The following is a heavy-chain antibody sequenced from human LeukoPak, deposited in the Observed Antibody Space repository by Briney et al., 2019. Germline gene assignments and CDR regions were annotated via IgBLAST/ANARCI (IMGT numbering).Heavy chain of an antibody. CDR1: GFTFSSYS. CDR2: ISSSSSYI. D-gene: IGHD3-16*02. Sequence: PGGSLRLSCAASGFTFSSYSMNWVRQAPGKGLEWVSSISSSSSYIYYADSVKGRFTISRDNSKNTLYLQMNSLRAEDTAVYYCAKVQRLGEVSFVSYYFAYWGQGTLVTVSS. V-gene: IGHV3-21*04. CDR3: AKVQRLGEVSFVSYYFAY. J-gene: IGHJ4*02.